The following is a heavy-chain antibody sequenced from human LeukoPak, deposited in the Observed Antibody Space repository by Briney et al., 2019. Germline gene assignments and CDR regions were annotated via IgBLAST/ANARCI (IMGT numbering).Heavy chain of an antibody. CDR1: GFTFSSYS. Sequence: GGSLRLSCAASGFTFSSYSMNWVRQAPGKGLEWISAIRGTGGTTYYADSVKGRCTISRDNSRNTEYLQMNSLRAEDTALYFCGKDPNGDYVGAFDFWGPGTMVTVSS. CDR2: IRGTGGTT. J-gene: IGHJ3*01. CDR3: GKDPNGDYVGAFDF. V-gene: IGHV3-23*01. D-gene: IGHD4-17*01.